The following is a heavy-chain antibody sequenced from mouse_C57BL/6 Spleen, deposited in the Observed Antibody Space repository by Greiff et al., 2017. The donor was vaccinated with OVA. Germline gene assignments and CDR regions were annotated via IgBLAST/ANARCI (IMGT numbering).Heavy chain of an antibody. CDR1: GYTFTDYN. J-gene: IGHJ2*01. D-gene: IGHD1-1*01. Sequence: DVQLVESGPELVKPGASVKMSCKASGYTFTDYNMHWVKQSHGKSLEWIGYINPNNGGTSYNQKFKGKATLTVNKSSSTAYMELRSLTSEDSAVYYCARSYYGSFYYFDYWGKGTTLTVSS. CDR3: ARSYYGSFYYFDY. V-gene: IGHV1-22*01. CDR2: INPNNGGT.